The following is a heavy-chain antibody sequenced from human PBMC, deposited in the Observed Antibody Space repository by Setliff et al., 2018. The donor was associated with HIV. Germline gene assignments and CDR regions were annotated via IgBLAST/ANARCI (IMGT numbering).Heavy chain of an antibody. J-gene: IGHJ4*02. D-gene: IGHD3-22*01. CDR2: IYYSGST. Sequence: SETLSLTCTVSGGSISSSSYYWGWIRQPPGKGLERIGSIYYSGSTYYNPSLKSRVTISVDTSKNQFSLKLSSATAADTAVYYCASLFHDTSAPWLYYFDYWGQGTLVTVSS. V-gene: IGHV4-39*01. CDR1: GGSISSSSYY. CDR3: ASLFHDTSAPWLYYFDY.